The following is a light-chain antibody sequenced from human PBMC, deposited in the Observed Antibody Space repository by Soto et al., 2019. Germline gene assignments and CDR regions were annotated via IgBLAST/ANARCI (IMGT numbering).Light chain of an antibody. V-gene: IGLV2-14*01. Sequence: QSALTQPASVSGSPGQSITISCTGTSSDVGSYKYVSWYQQHPGKAPKLMMYEVTNRPSGVSNRFSGSKSGNTASLTISGLQADDEADYYCSSYTSYSTVVFGGGTKVTVL. CDR2: EVT. J-gene: IGLJ3*02. CDR1: SSDVGSYKY. CDR3: SSYTSYSTVV.